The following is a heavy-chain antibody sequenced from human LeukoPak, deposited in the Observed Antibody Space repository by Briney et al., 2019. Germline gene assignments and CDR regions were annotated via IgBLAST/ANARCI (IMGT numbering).Heavy chain of an antibody. D-gene: IGHD2-2*02. CDR3: AALPKSRYCSSTSCYRRGNNWFDP. V-gene: IGHV4-38-2*01. CDR2: IYHSGST. J-gene: IGHJ5*02. CDR1: GYSISSGYY. Sequence: SETLSLTCAVSGYSISSGYYWGWIRQPPGKGLEWIGSIYHSGSTYYNPSLKSRVTISVDTSKNQFSLKLSSVTAADTAVYYCAALPKSRYCSSTSCYRRGNNWFDPWGQGTLVTVSS.